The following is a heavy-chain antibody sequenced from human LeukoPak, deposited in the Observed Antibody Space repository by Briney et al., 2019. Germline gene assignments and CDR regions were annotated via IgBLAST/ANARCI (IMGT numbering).Heavy chain of an antibody. V-gene: IGHV3-23*01. J-gene: IGHJ3*02. Sequence: GGTLRLSCTASGFPFSDYAMSWVRQAPGKGLEWVSGTTGSGITTYYAASVKGRFTISRDYSKNTLSLQMDSLRGEDTGVYYCAKHSVGATVGWDAFDIWGQGTLVTVSS. D-gene: IGHD1-26*01. CDR3: AKHSVGATVGWDAFDI. CDR1: GFPFSDYA. CDR2: TTGSGITT.